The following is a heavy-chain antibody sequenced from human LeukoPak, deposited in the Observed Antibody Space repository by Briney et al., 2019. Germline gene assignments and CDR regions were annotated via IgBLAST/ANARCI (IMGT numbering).Heavy chain of an antibody. V-gene: IGHV4-39*07. CDR1: GGSISSSSYY. Sequence: SETLSLTCTVSGGSISSSSYYWGWIRQPPGKGLEWIGSIYYSGSTYYNPSLKSRVTISVDTSKNQFSLKLSSVTAADTAVYYCARDLSVAGMGEAYFDYWGQGTLVTVSS. J-gene: IGHJ4*02. CDR2: IYYSGST. CDR3: ARDLSVAGMGEAYFDY. D-gene: IGHD6-19*01.